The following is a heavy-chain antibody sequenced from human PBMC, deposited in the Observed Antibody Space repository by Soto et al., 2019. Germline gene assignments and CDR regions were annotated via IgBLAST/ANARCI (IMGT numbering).Heavy chain of an antibody. Sequence: SETLSLTCTVSGDSVDSVDYYWGWIRQPPGKGLEWIASIHYSGSTYYSPSLKSRATISGDTSKSQFSLTLSSVTAADTAVYYCARIPSSSSDLYYYYYMDVWGKGTTVTVSS. CDR2: IHYSGST. V-gene: IGHV4-39*01. CDR3: ARIPSSSSDLYYYYYMDV. CDR1: GDSVDSVDYY. J-gene: IGHJ6*03. D-gene: IGHD6-6*01.